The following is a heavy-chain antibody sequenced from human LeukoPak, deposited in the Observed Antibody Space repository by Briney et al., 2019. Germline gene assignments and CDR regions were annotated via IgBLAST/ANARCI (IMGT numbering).Heavy chain of an antibody. CDR2: IYNGVPT. V-gene: IGHV4-4*09. Sequence: SETLSLTCTTSGAPISRFFWSRVRQPPGKGLEWIGNIYNGVPTFFNPSLKSRVSISVDTSKGQFSLQLASVTAADTAVYYCVQSTGWPGFDYWGQGTLVTVSS. J-gene: IGHJ4*02. D-gene: IGHD6-19*01. CDR3: VQSTGWPGFDY. CDR1: GAPISRFF.